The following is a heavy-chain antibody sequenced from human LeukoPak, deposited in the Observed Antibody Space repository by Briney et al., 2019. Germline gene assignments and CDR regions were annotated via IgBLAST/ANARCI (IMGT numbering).Heavy chain of an antibody. CDR1: GYTFTGYY. D-gene: IGHD5-18*01. CDR2: INPNSGGT. J-gene: IGHJ4*02. Sequence: ASVKVSCKASGYTFTGYYMHWVRQAPGQGLEWMGWINPNSGGTNYAQKLQGRVTMTRDTSISTAYMELSRLRSDDTAVYYCARGRYSYGNFDYWGQGTLVTVSS. CDR3: ARGRYSYGNFDY. V-gene: IGHV1-2*02.